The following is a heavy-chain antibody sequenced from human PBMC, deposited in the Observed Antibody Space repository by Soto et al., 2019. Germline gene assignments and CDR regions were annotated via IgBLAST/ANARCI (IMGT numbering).Heavy chain of an antibody. Sequence: SETLSLTCTVSGDSISGSDYYWGWIRQSPGRGLELIGNVYSTGTTYYNPSLRSRVTISLDTSRNQFSLKLTSVIAADTAVYFCVRLPSTGVAGRGWLDAWGQGTLVTVSS. V-gene: IGHV4-39*01. D-gene: IGHD3-3*01. CDR2: VYSTGTT. CDR3: VRLPSTGVAGRGWLDA. J-gene: IGHJ5*02. CDR1: GDSISGSDYY.